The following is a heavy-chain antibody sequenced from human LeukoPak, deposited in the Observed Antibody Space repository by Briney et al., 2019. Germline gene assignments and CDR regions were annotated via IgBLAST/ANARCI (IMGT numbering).Heavy chain of an antibody. CDR3: ARQLLWFGELSPRAFDI. CDR1: GGSISSYY. Sequence: SETLSLTCTVSGGSISSYYWSWIRQPPGKGLEWIGYIYYSGSTNYNPSLKSRATISVDTSKNQFSLKLGSVTAADTAVYYCARQLLWFGELSPRAFDIWGQGTMVTVPS. J-gene: IGHJ3*02. V-gene: IGHV4-59*08. CDR2: IYYSGST. D-gene: IGHD3-10*01.